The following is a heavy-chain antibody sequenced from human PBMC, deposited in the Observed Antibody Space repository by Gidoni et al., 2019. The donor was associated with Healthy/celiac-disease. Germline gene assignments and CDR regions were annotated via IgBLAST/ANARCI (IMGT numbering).Heavy chain of an antibody. CDR1: GFTFDDYA. CDR2: ISWNSGSI. Sequence: EVQLVESGGGLVQPGRSLRLACAASGFTFDDYAMHWVRQAPGKGLAWVSGISWNSGSIGYADSVKGRFTISRDNAKNSLYLQMNSLRAEDTALYYCAKRRCSSTSCGGLDYWGQGTLVTVSS. J-gene: IGHJ4*02. D-gene: IGHD2-2*01. CDR3: AKRRCSSTSCGGLDY. V-gene: IGHV3-9*01.